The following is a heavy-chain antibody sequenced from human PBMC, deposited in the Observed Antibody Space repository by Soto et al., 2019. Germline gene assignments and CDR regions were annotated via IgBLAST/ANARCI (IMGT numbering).Heavy chain of an antibody. J-gene: IGHJ4*02. D-gene: IGHD6-25*01. V-gene: IGHV4-31*03. Sequence: QVQLQESGPGLVKPSQTLSLTCTVSGGSISSGGYYWSWIRQHPGKGLEWIGYIYYSGSTYYNPSLKSRVTISVDTSKNQFSLKLSSATAADTAVYYCARDDSVAAVFDYWGQGTLVTVSS. CDR3: ARDDSVAAVFDY. CDR1: GGSISSGGYY. CDR2: IYYSGST.